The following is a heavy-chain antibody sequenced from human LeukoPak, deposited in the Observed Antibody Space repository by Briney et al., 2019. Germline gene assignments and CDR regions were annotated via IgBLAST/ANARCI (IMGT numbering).Heavy chain of an antibody. D-gene: IGHD3-9*01. CDR3: ARGLAPYYDILTGPRGYYGMDV. Sequence: PGGSLRLSCAASGFTFSSYDMHWVRQATGKGLEWVSAVGTAGDTYYPGSVKGRFTISRENAKNSLYLQMNSLRAGDTAVYYCARGLAPYYDILTGPRGYYGMDVWGQGTTVTVSS. V-gene: IGHV3-13*01. J-gene: IGHJ6*02. CDR2: VGTAGDT. CDR1: GFTFSSYD.